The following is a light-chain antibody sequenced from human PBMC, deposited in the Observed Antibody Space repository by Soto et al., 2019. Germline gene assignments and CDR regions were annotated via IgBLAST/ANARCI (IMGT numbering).Light chain of an antibody. CDR2: GNS. J-gene: IGLJ2*01. Sequence: QSVLTQPPSVSGAPGQRVTISCTGSSSNIGAGYDVHWYQQLPGTAPKLLIYGNSNRPSGVPDRFSGSKSGTPASLAITGLQAEDEADYYCQSYDSSLRVFGGGTKQTVL. CDR1: SSNIGAGYD. V-gene: IGLV1-40*01. CDR3: QSYDSSLRV.